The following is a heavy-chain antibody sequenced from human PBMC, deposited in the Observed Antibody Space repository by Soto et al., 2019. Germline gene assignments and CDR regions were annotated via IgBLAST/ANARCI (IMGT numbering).Heavy chain of an antibody. V-gene: IGHV4-30-4*01. Sequence: SETLSLTCTVSGGSISSGDYYWSWIRQPPGKGLEWIGYIYYSGSTYYNPSLKSRVTISVDTSKNQFSLKLSSVTAADTAVYYCARGGESGYDRYYYYYGMDVWGQGPTVTLSS. D-gene: IGHD5-12*01. CDR2: IYYSGST. CDR3: ARGGESGYDRYYYYYGMDV. CDR1: GGSISSGDYY. J-gene: IGHJ6*02.